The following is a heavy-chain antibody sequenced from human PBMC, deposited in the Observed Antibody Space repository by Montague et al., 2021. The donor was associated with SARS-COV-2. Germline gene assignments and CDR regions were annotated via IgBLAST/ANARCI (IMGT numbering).Heavy chain of an antibody. CDR2: INHSGST. J-gene: IGHJ4*02. V-gene: IGHV4-34*01. D-gene: IGHD2-2*01. CDR1: GGSFSGYY. CDR3: ARGLIQPDYQAY. Sequence: SETLSLTCAVYGGSFSGYYWSWIRQPPRKGLEWIGEINHSGSTNYNPSLKSRVTISVDTSRNQFSLRLSSVTAADTAVYYCARGLIQPDYQAYWGQGTLVTVSS.